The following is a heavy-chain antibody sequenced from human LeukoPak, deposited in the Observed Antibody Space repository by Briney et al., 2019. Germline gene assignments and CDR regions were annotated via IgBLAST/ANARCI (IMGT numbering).Heavy chain of an antibody. CDR1: GGTFSSYA. D-gene: IGHD3-22*01. V-gene: IGHV1-69*13. Sequence: ASVKVSCKASGGTFSSYAISWVRQAPGQGLEWMGGIIPIFGTANYAQKFQGRVTITADESTSTAYMELSSLRSEDTAVHYCARAEYYYDSSGYPLIWGEGTLVTVSS. J-gene: IGHJ4*02. CDR3: ARAEYYYDSSGYPLI. CDR2: IIPIFGTA.